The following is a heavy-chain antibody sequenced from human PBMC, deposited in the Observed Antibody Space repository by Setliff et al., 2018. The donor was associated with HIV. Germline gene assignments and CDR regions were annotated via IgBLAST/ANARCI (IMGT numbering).Heavy chain of an antibody. CDR2: IKQDGSEK. CDR1: GFTFSSYA. J-gene: IGHJ4*02. Sequence: GGSLRLSCAASGFTFSSYAMHWVRQAPGKGLEWVANIKQDGSEKYYVDSVKGRFTISRDNAKNSLYLQMNSLRAEDTAVYYCARGQTTGEYWGQGTLVTVSS. D-gene: IGHD4-17*01. CDR3: ARGQTTGEY. V-gene: IGHV3-7*01.